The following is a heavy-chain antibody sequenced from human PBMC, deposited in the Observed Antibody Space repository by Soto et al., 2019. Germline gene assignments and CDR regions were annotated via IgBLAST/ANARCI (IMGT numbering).Heavy chain of an antibody. CDR3: VTDSLD. D-gene: IGHD6-13*01. Sequence: GGSLRLSCGASGFILTNAWMHWFLQAPGKGLEWVGRIKSKADGGTTDYAAPVRGRFTISRDNSRNTVHLQMTRLKTDYTAVYYCVTDSLDWGQGTLVTVSS. CDR2: IKSKADGGTT. J-gene: IGHJ4*02. CDR1: GFILTNAW. V-gene: IGHV3-15*01.